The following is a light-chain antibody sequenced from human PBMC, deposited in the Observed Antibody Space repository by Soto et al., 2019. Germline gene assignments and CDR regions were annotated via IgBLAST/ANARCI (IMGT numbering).Light chain of an antibody. CDR2: AAS. CDR3: QQSYSTPRFT. V-gene: IGKV1-39*01. Sequence: EIQMTQSPSSLSASVGDRVTITCRASQTISNYLNWYQQKPGKAPKLLIFAASSLQSGVPSRFSGSGSGTDFTLTVSSRQPEDFATYYCQQSYSTPRFTFGPGTKVDIK. J-gene: IGKJ3*01. CDR1: QTISNY.